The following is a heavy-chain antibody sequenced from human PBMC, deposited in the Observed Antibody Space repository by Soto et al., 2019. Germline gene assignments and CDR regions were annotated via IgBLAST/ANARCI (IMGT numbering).Heavy chain of an antibody. CDR2: ISAFNGNT. J-gene: IGHJ6*03. Sequence: ASVKVSCKASGYSFTNYGVTWVRQAPGQGLEWMGWISAFNGNTHYAQNLQGRVTISVDTSKNQFSLKLSSVTAADTAVYYCARLGGYSYGNYYYYYMEVWGKGTTVTVSS. CDR3: ARLGGYSYGNYYYYYMEV. V-gene: IGHV1-18*01. CDR1: GYSFTNYG. D-gene: IGHD5-18*01.